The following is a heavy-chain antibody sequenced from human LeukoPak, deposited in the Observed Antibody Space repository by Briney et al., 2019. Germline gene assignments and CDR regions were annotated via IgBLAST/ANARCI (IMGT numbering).Heavy chain of an antibody. J-gene: IGHJ4*02. V-gene: IGHV1-69*13. Sequence: SVKVSCKASGGIFSSYAISWVRQAPGQGLEWMGGIIPIFGTANYAQKLQGRVTITADESTSTAYMELSSLRSEDTAVYYCARDSNDLTYYYDSSGSEFDYWGQGTLVTVSS. CDR3: ARDSNDLTYYYDSSGSEFDY. D-gene: IGHD3-22*01. CDR2: IIPIFGTA. CDR1: GGIFSSYA.